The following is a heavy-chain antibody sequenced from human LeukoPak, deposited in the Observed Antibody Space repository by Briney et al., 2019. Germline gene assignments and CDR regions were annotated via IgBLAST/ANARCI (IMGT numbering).Heavy chain of an antibody. V-gene: IGHV1-69*13. CDR1: GGIFSKSV. J-gene: IGHJ1*01. Sequence: GASVKVSCKASGGIFSKSVISWVRQAAGQGLEWMGGIIPMFATANYAQKFQGRVTITADESTSTAYMELSSLRSEDTAVYYCARGPEGDSSGYHFQHWGQGTLVTVSS. D-gene: IGHD3-22*01. CDR3: ARGPEGDSSGYHFQH. CDR2: IIPMFATA.